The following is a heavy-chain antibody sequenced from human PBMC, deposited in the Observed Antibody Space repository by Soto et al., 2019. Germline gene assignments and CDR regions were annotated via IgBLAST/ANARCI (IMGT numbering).Heavy chain of an antibody. CDR1: GYTFTDYF. J-gene: IGHJ4*02. V-gene: IGHV1-2*02. Sequence: QVQLVQSGAEVRKPGASVKVSCKASGYTFTDYFLHWVRQAPGQGLEWMGWINPNSGGTTYAQKFQGRVPLTRDTSITTAYMEVNRLQSDDTAVYYCARVGLLVRGIRVNYFDYWGQGTLVTASS. D-gene: IGHD3-10*01. CDR2: INPNSGGT. CDR3: ARVGLLVRGIRVNYFDY.